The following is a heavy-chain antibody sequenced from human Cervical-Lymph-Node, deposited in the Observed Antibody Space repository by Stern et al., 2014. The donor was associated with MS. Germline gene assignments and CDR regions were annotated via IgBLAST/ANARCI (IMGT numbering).Heavy chain of an antibody. J-gene: IGHJ4*02. D-gene: IGHD3-10*01. CDR2: IITIFGPA. CDR1: GGTFSRYA. Sequence: VQLVESGAEVTKPGSSVKVSCKGSGGTFSRYAINWVRQAPGQGPEWMGGIITIFGPATYAQKFQGRITIIADESTATESIELSSLRSEDTAVYYCARDSRHYYNTYYFDSWGQGTLVTVSS. CDR3: ARDSRHYYNTYYFDS. V-gene: IGHV1-69*01.